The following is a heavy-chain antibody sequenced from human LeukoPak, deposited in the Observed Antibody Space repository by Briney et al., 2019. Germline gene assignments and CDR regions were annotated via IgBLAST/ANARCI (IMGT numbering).Heavy chain of an antibody. Sequence: HSGGSLRLSCAASGFTFSTYAMSWVRQAPGKGLEWVSAISGNGGSTYYADSVKGRFTISRDNSKNTLYLQMNSLRAEDTAVYYCAKGVGSGWYRGIDYWGQGTLVTVSS. J-gene: IGHJ4*02. CDR3: AKGVGSGWYRGIDY. CDR2: ISGNGGST. D-gene: IGHD6-19*01. V-gene: IGHV3-23*01. CDR1: GFTFSTYA.